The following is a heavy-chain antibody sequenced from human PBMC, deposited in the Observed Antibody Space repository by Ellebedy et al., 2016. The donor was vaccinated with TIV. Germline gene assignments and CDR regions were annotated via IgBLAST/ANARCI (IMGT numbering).Heavy chain of an antibody. CDR1: GFSLATSGVG. V-gene: IGHV2-5*02. CDR3: ARRLYGDFANWFDP. D-gene: IGHD4-17*01. J-gene: IGHJ5*02. CDR2: IYWDDRK. Sequence: SGPTLVKPTQTLTLTCTFSGFSLATSGVGVGWIRQPPRKALEWLALIYWDDRKYCRPSLKSRLTIAKDTSKNQVVLTMTNMDSVDTATYYCARRLYGDFANWFDPWGQGTLVTVSS.